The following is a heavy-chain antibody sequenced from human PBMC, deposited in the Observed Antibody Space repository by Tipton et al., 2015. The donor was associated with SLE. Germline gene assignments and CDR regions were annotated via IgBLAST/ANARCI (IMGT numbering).Heavy chain of an antibody. CDR1: GGSMSRSDYC. V-gene: IGHV4-39*07. CDR3: ARLYGDYSAFDY. Sequence: TLSLTCTVSGGSMSRSDYCWGWIRQAPGKGLEWIGSTYYSGSTDYNPSLKSRVTISVDTSKNQFSLKLSSVTAADTAVYYCARLYGDYSAFDYWGQGTLVTVSS. CDR2: TYYSGST. J-gene: IGHJ4*02. D-gene: IGHD4-17*01.